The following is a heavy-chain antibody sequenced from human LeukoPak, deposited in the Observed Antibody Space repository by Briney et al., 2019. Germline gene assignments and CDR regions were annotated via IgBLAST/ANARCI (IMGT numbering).Heavy chain of an antibody. Sequence: PGGSLRLSCAASGFLFSSYSMNWVRQAPGKGLEWVSYIDGSGDTIYYADSVKGRFTISRGNAKNSLDLQMNSLRDEDTAVYYCSRRFDCWGQGTLVTVSS. J-gene: IGHJ4*02. CDR1: GFLFSSYS. CDR3: SRRFDC. V-gene: IGHV3-48*02. CDR2: IDGSGDTI.